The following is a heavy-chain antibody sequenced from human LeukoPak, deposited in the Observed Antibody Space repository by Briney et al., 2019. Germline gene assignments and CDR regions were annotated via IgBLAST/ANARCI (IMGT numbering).Heavy chain of an antibody. V-gene: IGHV4-39*01. Sequence: SETLSLTCTVSGGSISSSSYYWGWIRQPPGKGLGWIGSIYYSGSTYYNPSLKSRVTISVDTSKNQFSLKLSSVTAADTAVYYCARPGRDGYNSLDYWGQGTLVTVSS. J-gene: IGHJ4*02. CDR3: ARPGRDGYNSLDY. D-gene: IGHD5-24*01. CDR1: GGSISSSSYY. CDR2: IYYSGST.